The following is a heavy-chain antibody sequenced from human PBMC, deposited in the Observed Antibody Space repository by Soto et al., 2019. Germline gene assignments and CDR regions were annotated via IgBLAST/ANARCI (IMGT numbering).Heavy chain of an antibody. Sequence: QLQLQESGPGLVKPSETLSLTCTVSGGSISSSSYYWGWIRQPPGKGLEWIGSIYYSGSTYYNPSLKSRVTISVDTSKNQFSLKLSSVTAADTAVYYCACPSLRGYSYGPRSLDYWGQGTLVTVSS. J-gene: IGHJ4*02. CDR2: IYYSGST. CDR3: ACPSLRGYSYGPRSLDY. V-gene: IGHV4-39*01. CDR1: GGSISSSSYY. D-gene: IGHD5-18*01.